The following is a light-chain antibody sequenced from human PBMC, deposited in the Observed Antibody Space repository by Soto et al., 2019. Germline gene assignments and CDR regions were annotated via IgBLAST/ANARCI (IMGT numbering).Light chain of an antibody. Sequence: EILMTQSPATLSVSPGERATLSCGGSQSVSILLAWYQQKPGQAPRLLIQGATTRATGIPARFSGSGSGTEFTLTISSLQSEDFAVYYCQQREHWHPITFGHGTRLEIK. V-gene: IGKV3-15*01. CDR1: QSVSIL. J-gene: IGKJ5*01. CDR3: QQREHWHPIT. CDR2: GAT.